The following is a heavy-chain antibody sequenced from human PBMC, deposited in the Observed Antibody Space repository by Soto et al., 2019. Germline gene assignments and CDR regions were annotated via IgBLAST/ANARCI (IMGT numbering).Heavy chain of an antibody. J-gene: IGHJ3*01. V-gene: IGHV3-48*01. CDR2: IGIGSSTK. CDR1: GFTFRSYG. CDR3: TRDQLYYNDISGRPLNAFDV. D-gene: IGHD3-22*01. Sequence: GESLKISCAASGFTFRSYGMNWVRQAPGKGLEWVSYIGIGSSTKYYADSVKGRFTISRDNAKNSLYLQMNSLRAEDTAVYYCTRDQLYYNDISGRPLNAFDVWGQGTMVTVSS.